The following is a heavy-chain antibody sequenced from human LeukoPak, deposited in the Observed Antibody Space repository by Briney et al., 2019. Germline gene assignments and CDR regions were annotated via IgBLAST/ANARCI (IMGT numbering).Heavy chain of an antibody. CDR3: ARAAYYYDSGGYHWYFDL. J-gene: IGHJ2*01. Sequence: PGGSLRLSCAASGFTFSSYWMHWVRQAPGKGLVWVSRINSGGSVTSYADSVKGRFTISRDNAKNTLYLQMNSLRAEDTAVYHCARAAYYYDSGGYHWYFDLWGRGTLVTVSP. D-gene: IGHD3-22*01. CDR2: INSGGSVT. V-gene: IGHV3-74*01. CDR1: GFTFSSYW.